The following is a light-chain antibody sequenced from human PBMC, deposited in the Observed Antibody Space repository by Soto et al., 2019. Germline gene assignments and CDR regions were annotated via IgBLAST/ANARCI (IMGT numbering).Light chain of an antibody. CDR2: GAS. V-gene: IGKV1-5*01. CDR3: EQYKRYPWT. CDR1: QYIRVP. J-gene: IGKJ1*01. Sequence: DIQVTKCASTLTASVGDRVTLTCRASQYIRVPLAWYQQKPGKAPKLLIYGASTLESGVPSRFSGSGSGTEFTLTISSLQPDDFATYYCEQYKRYPWTFGQGTKVDIK.